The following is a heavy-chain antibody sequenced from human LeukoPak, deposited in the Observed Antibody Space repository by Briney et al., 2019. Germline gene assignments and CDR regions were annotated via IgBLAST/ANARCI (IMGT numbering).Heavy chain of an antibody. CDR3: ARRGRGYCSSTSCYRAGAFDI. V-gene: IGHV4-34*01. J-gene: IGHJ3*02. Sequence: SETLSLTCAVYGGSFSGYYWSWIRQPPGKGLGWIGEINHSGSTNYNPSLKSRVTISVDTSKNQFSLKLSSVTAADTAVYYCARRGRGYCSSTSCYRAGAFDIWGQGTMVTVSS. CDR2: INHSGST. CDR1: GGSFSGYY. D-gene: IGHD2-2*02.